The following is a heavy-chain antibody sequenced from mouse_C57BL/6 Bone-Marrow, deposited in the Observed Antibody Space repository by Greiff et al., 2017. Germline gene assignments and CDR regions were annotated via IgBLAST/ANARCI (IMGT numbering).Heavy chain of an antibody. CDR2: IYPGSGST. J-gene: IGHJ2*01. CDR3: ARRTHFTTGFDY. D-gene: IGHD1-1*01. V-gene: IGHV1-55*01. Sequence: QVQLQQPGAELVKPGASVKMSCKASGYTFTSYWITWVKQRPRPGLEWIGDIYPGSGSTNYNEKFKSKATLTVDTSSSTAYMQLSSLTSEDSAVYYCARRTHFTTGFDYWGQGTTLTVSS. CDR1: GYTFTSYW.